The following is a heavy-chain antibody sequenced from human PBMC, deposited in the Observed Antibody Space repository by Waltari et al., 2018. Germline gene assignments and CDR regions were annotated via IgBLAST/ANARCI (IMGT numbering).Heavy chain of an antibody. J-gene: IGHJ4*02. Sequence: EVQLVESGGGLIQPGGSLRLSCAASGFTVSSNYMSWVRQAPGKGLGWVAVIYSDGSTYYADSVKGRFTISRDNSKTPLYLQMNSLRAEDTAVDYCARGDGYNWGQGTLVTVSS. CDR3: ARGDGYN. V-gene: IGHV3-53*01. D-gene: IGHD5-12*01. CDR2: IYSDGST. CDR1: GFTVSSNY.